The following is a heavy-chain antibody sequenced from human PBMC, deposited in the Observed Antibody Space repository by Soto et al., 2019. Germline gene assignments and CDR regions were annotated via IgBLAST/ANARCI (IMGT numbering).Heavy chain of an antibody. CDR2: IKQDGGEE. CDR1: GFTFNSYW. V-gene: IGHV3-7*01. D-gene: IGHD3-10*01. CDR3: ARSHYYGSGSHSPDH. Sequence: SGGSLRLSCEASGFTFNSYWMSWVRQAPGKGLQWVANIKQDGGEENYVDSVKGRFTISRDNVKSSLFLQMNSLRAEDTAVYYCARSHYYGSGSHSPDHWGQGTLVTVSS. J-gene: IGHJ4*02.